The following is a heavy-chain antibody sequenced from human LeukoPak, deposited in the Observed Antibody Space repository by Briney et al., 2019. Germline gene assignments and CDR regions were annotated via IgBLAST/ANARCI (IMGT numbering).Heavy chain of an antibody. D-gene: IGHD1-26*01. V-gene: IGHV3-23*01. CDR2: ISDTGSGT. Sequence: ETLSLTCAVYGGSFSGYYWSWVRQAPGKGLEWVSSISDTGSGTCYADSVKGRFTMSRDNSKNTLYLQMNSLRAEDTAVYYCAKNLLGSESFSWYFDLWGRGTLVTVSS. CDR3: AKNLLGSESFSWYFDL. CDR1: GGSFSGYY. J-gene: IGHJ2*01.